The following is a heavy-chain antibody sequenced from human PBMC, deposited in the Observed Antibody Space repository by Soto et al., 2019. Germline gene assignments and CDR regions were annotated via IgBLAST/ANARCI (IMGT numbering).Heavy chain of an antibody. CDR3: ASRNYYESRGHYYWYYFDY. CDR2: ISGSGGTT. CDR1: GFTFSNYA. V-gene: IGHV3-23*01. J-gene: IGHJ4*02. Sequence: EVQLLESGGGLVQPGGSLRLSCAASGFTFSNYAMTWVRQAPGKGLEWVSAISGSGGTTYYADSVKGRFTISRDNSKNTVDLQMNSLRAEDTAIYYCASRNYYESRGHYYWYYFDYWGQGNLVTVSS. D-gene: IGHD3-22*01.